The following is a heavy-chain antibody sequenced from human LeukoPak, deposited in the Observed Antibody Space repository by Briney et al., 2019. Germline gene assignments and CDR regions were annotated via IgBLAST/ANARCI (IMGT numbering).Heavy chain of an antibody. CDR1: GGSISSYY. CDR3: ARGGYSFDY. J-gene: IGHJ4*02. D-gene: IGHD5-12*01. CDR2: LHADGNEK. V-gene: IGHV3-7*01. Sequence: PSETLSLTCTVSGGSISSYYWSWVRQAPGKGLEWVARLHADGNEKYFVHSVKGRFIVSRDNAKNSLYLQMNSLRVEDTAVYYCARGGYSFDYLGQGTLVTVSS.